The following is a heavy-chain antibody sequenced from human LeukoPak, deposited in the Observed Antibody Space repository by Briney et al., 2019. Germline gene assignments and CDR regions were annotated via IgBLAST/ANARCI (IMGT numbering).Heavy chain of an antibody. Sequence: ASVKVSCRASGYTFTSYGISWVRQAPGQGLEWMGWISAYNGNTNYAQKLQGRVTMTTDTSTSTAYMELRSLRSDDTAVYYCARVPDGDYLLDYWGQGTLVTVSS. D-gene: IGHD4-17*01. CDR2: ISAYNGNT. V-gene: IGHV1-18*01. CDR1: GYTFTSYG. CDR3: ARVPDGDYLLDY. J-gene: IGHJ4*02.